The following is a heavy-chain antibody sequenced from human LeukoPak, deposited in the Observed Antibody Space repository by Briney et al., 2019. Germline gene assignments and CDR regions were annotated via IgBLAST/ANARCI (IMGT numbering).Heavy chain of an antibody. D-gene: IGHD1-26*01. CDR1: GFNFNSYW. CDR3: ARPFDGGSYGEAFDI. J-gene: IGHJ3*02. Sequence: GESLKISCKGSGFNFNSYWIAWVRQMPGKGLEWMGIIYPHDSDTRYSPSFQGQVTISADKSISTAYLQWSSLKASDTAMYYCARPFDGGSYGEAFDIWGQGTMVTVSS. V-gene: IGHV5-51*01. CDR2: IYPHDSDT.